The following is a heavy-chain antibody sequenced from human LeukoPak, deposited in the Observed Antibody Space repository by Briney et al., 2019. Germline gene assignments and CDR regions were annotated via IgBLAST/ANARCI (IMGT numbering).Heavy chain of an antibody. J-gene: IGHJ4*02. CDR1: GGSFISYY. CDR2: IYTSGNT. D-gene: IGHD3-3*01. Sequence: SETPSLACTVSGGSFISYYRSWIRQPPGKGLEWIGYIYTSGNTNYNPSLKSRVTISVDTSKNLFSLNLRSVTAADTAVYYCTRFLGRNYFDSWGQGTLVTVSS. CDR3: TRFLGRNYFDS. V-gene: IGHV4-4*09.